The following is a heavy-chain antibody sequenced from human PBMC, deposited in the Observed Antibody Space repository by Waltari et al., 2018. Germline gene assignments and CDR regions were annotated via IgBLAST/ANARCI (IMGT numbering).Heavy chain of an antibody. J-gene: IGHJ3*02. CDR1: GGSFSGSY. CDR2: INHSGST. V-gene: IGHV4-34*01. Sequence: QVQLQQWGAGLLKPSETLSLTCAVYGGSFSGSYWSWIRQPPGKGLEWIGEINHSGSTNYNPSLKSRVTISVDTSKNQFSLKLSSVTAADTAVYYCARVGLAVAGPDAFDIWGQGTMVTVSS. D-gene: IGHD6-19*01. CDR3: ARVGLAVAGPDAFDI.